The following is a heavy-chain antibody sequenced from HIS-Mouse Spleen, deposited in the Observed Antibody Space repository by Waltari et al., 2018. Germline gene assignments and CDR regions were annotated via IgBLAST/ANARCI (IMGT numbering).Heavy chain of an antibody. CDR3: AKDITSTGDEYAFDI. V-gene: IGHV3-9*01. CDR2: ISWNSGSI. D-gene: IGHD7-27*01. CDR1: GFTFDAYA. J-gene: IGHJ3*02. Sequence: EVQLVESGGGLVQPGRSLRLSCAAFGFTFDAYALPWVRQAPGKGLEWVSGISWNSGSIGYADSVKGRFTISRDNAKNSLYLQMNSLRAEDTALYYCAKDITSTGDEYAFDIWGQGTMVTVSS.